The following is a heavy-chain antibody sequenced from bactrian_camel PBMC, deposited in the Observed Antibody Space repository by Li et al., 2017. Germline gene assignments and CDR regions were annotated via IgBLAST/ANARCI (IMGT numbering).Heavy chain of an antibody. V-gene: IGHV3S57*01. CDR3: VRDYFTGWVFGH. D-gene: IGHD5*01. CDR2: TGGTT. CDR1: AATSRSLC. J-gene: IGHJ6*01. Sequence: HVQLVESGGRSVQAGGSLRLSCTVTAATSRSLCVGWFRLSPGKGLELVSSTGGTTSYTDSVKGRFTFSSDNAKNTVYLQMNSLKPEDTAVYYCVRDYFTGWVFGHWGQGTQVTVS.